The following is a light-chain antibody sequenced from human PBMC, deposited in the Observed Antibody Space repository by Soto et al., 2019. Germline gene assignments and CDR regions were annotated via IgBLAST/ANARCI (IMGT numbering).Light chain of an antibody. CDR1: QGVSSY. CDR2: DAS. V-gene: IGKV3D-11*01. J-gene: IGKJ5*01. Sequence: EIVLTQSPATLSLSPGERATLSCRASQGVSSYLAWYQQKPGQAPRLLIYDASNRATGIPARFSGSGPGTDFTLTISSLEPDDFAVYYCQQRSNWPHTFGQGTRLAIK. CDR3: QQRSNWPHT.